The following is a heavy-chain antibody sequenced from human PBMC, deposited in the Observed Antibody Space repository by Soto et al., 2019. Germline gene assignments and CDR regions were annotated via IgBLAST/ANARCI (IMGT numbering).Heavy chain of an antibody. CDR1: GDAFKSYA. D-gene: IGHD4-17*01. V-gene: IGHV1-69*06. CDR3: ARDPTNDYGDDTFDY. Sequence: QVLLLQSGGEVKRPGSSVKVSCKASGDAFKSYAISWVRQAHGQGLEYMGGIIPSYDRAKYAQKFQGRLTVTADIYTSTVYMELSGLKSEDTAVYFCARDPTNDYGDDTFDYWGQGTKVIVSS. CDR2: IIPSYDRA. J-gene: IGHJ4*02.